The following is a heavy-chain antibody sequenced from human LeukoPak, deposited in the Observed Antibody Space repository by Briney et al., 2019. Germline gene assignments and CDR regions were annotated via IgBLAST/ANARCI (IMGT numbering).Heavy chain of an antibody. V-gene: IGHV3-48*03. CDR3: VRDRGGAYSGDNLFDP. CDR2: IIGSGSTT. CDR1: GFTFSSYE. Sequence: PGGSLRLSCAASGFTFSSYEMNWVRQAPGKGLEWLSYIIGSGSTTQYADSVRDRFTISRDSDKNAAYLQMNSLRADDTAIYYCVRDRGGAYSGDNLFDPWGQGTLVTVSS. J-gene: IGHJ5*02. D-gene: IGHD2-21*01.